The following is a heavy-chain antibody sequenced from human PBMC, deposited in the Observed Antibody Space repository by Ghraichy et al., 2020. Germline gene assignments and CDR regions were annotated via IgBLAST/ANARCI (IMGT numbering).Heavy chain of an antibody. V-gene: IGHV3-9*01. CDR2: ISCNSGSI. J-gene: IGHJ4*02. CDR3: AKARSQRVAAPYDY. D-gene: IGHD6-19*01. Sequence: GGSLRLSCAASGFTFDDYDMHWVRQAPGKGLEWVSGISCNSGSIGYADSVKGRFTISRDNAKNSLYLQMNSLRAEDTALYYCAKARSQRVAAPYDYWCQGTLVTVSS. CDR1: GFTFDDYD.